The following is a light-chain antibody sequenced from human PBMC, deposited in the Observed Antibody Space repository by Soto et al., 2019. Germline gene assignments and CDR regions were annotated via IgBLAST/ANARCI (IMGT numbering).Light chain of an antibody. CDR1: QSVTSNS. J-gene: IGKJ1*01. CDR2: AAS. Sequence: EVVLTQSPCTVSLSPGERATLSCRASQSVTSNSLAWYQQTTGQAPRLLIYAASSRATGIPDRFSGSGSGTDFTISISRREPEDFAVYYCQQYGSVVPWTFGQGTKV. CDR3: QQYGSVVPWT. V-gene: IGKV3-20*01.